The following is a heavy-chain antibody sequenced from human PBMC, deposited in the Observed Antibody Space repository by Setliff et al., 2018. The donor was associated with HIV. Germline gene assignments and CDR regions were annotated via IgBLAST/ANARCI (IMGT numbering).Heavy chain of an antibody. D-gene: IGHD4-17*01. J-gene: IGHJ4*02. CDR2: IYPGDSQT. Sequence: PGESLKISCKGSGYSFTNYWIGWVRQMPGKGLEWMGIIYPGDSQTKYNPSFQGQVTISVDKSLRTAYLQWSSLKTSDTAFYFCARGADYRDVWGQGTLVTVSS. V-gene: IGHV5-51*01. CDR1: GYSFTNYW. CDR3: ARGADYRDV.